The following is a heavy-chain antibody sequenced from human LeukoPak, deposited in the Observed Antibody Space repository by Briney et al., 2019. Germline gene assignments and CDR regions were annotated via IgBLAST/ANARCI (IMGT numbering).Heavy chain of an antibody. CDR1: GFTFNNYG. CDR3: AKGPLRGTAAAIDY. V-gene: IGHV3-30*18. CDR2: ISYDGRNI. D-gene: IGHD2-2*01. J-gene: IGHJ4*02. Sequence: GKFLRLSCAASGFTFNNYGMHWVRQAPGKGLEWVAVISYDGRNIHYPDSVKGRFTISRDISTDTLWLQMDSLRTEDTAVYYCAKGPLRGTAAAIDYWGQGTLVTVSS.